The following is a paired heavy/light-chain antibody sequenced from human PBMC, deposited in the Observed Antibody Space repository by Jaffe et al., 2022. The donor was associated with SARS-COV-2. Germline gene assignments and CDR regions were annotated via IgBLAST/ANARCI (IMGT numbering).Light chain of an antibody. Sequence: DIQMTQSPSSLSASVGDRVTITCRASQSISSYLNWYQQKPGKAPKLLIYAASSLQSGVPSRFSGSGSGTDFTLTISSLQPEDFATYYCQQSYSTFTFGPGTKVDIK. CDR1: QSISSY. J-gene: IGKJ3*01. V-gene: IGKV1-39*01. CDR2: AAS. CDR3: QQSYSTFT.
Heavy chain of an antibody. CDR3: ARGGRRYFDWLLLEWFDP. CDR1: GGSFSGYY. V-gene: IGHV4-34*01. D-gene: IGHD3-9*01. Sequence: QVQLQQWGAGLLKPSETLSLTCAVYGGSFSGYYWSWIRQPPGKGLEWIGEINHSGSTNYNPSLKSRVTISVDTSKNQFSLKLSSVTAADTAVYYCARGGRRYFDWLLLEWFDPWGQGTLVTVSS. J-gene: IGHJ5*02. CDR2: INHSGST.